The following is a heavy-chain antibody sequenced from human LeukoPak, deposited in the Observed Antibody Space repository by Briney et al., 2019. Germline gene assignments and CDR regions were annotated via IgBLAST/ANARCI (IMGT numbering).Heavy chain of an antibody. CDR1: GGSISSYY. D-gene: IGHD3-10*01. CDR3: ARDVDYGSGSYYKDSNWFDP. Sequence: SETLSLTCTVSGGSISSYYWSWIRQPPGKGLEWIGYIYYSGSTNYNPSLKSRVTISVDTSKNQFSLKLSSVTAADTAVYYCARDVDYGSGSYYKDSNWFDPWGQGTLVTVSS. V-gene: IGHV4-59*01. J-gene: IGHJ5*02. CDR2: IYYSGST.